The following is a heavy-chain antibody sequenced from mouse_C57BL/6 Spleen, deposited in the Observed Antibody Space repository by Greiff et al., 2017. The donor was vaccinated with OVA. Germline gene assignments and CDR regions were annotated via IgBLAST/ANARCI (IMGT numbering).Heavy chain of an antibody. D-gene: IGHD1-1*01. J-gene: IGHJ2*01. CDR3: ARDYYGIAYFDY. CDR1: GFTFSDYY. V-gene: IGHV5-16*01. CDR2: INYDGSST. Sequence: EVHLVESEGGLVQPGSSMKLSCTASGFTFSDYYMAWVRQVPEKGLEWVANINYDGSSTYYLDSLKSRFIISRDNAKNILYLQMSSLKSEDTATYYCARDYYGIAYFDYWGQGTTLTVSS.